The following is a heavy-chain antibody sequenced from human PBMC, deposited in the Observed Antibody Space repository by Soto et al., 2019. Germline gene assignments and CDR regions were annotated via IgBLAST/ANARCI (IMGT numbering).Heavy chain of an antibody. J-gene: IGHJ4*02. CDR3: ARDRAVSARGAFDY. CDR2: IHHSGST. V-gene: IGHV4-4*02. CDR1: GGSVSSTNW. D-gene: IGHD6-19*01. Sequence: QVQLQESGPGLVEPSGTLSLTCAVSGGSVSSTNWWSWVRHPPGKGLEWIGEIHHSGSTYYNPSLKSRITISVVKSKNQSSLRLSSVTAAVTDVYFGARDRAVSARGAFDYWGQGTLVTVSS.